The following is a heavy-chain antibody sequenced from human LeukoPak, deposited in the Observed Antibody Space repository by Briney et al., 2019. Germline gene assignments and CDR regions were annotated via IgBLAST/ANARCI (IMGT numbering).Heavy chain of an antibody. CDR3: ARLASGRRNAVGFDY. Sequence: GESLKISCKGSGYSFSSYWIGWVRQMPGKGLEWMGIIYPGDSETRNSPSFEGQVTISVDKSISTAYVQWSSLKASDTAMYYCARLASGRRNAVGFDYWGQGTLVTVSS. D-gene: IGHD1-26*01. J-gene: IGHJ4*02. CDR2: IYPGDSET. V-gene: IGHV5-51*01. CDR1: GYSFSSYW.